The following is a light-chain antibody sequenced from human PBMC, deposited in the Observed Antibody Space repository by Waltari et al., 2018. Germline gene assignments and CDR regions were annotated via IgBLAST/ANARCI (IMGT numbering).Light chain of an antibody. Sequence: QSVLTPPPSVSAATRPRATISCSGGSSTIGNSYVPWYRQFPGTAPKLLIYENTERPSGIPGRFSGSKSGTSATLDITGLQAGDEADYYCGTWDSSLSGAVFGGGTHLTVL. V-gene: IGLV1-51*02. J-gene: IGLJ7*01. CDR2: ENT. CDR1: SSTIGNSY. CDR3: GTWDSSLSGAV.